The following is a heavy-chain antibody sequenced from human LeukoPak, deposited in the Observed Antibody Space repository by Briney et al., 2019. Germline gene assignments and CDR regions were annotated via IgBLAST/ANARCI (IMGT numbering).Heavy chain of an antibody. CDR2: INPSGGST. CDR3: ARDFYDFWSGYRGPDY. Sequence: ASVTVSCKASGYTFTSYYMHWVRQAPGQGLEWMGIINPSGGSTSYAQKFQGRVTMTRDTSTSTVYMELSSLRSEDTAVYYCARDFYDFWSGYRGPDYWGQGTLVTVSS. J-gene: IGHJ4*02. V-gene: IGHV1-46*01. CDR1: GYTFTSYY. D-gene: IGHD3-3*01.